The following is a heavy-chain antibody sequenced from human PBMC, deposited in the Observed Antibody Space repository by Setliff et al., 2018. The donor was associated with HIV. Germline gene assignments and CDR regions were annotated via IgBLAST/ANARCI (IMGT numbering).Heavy chain of an antibody. Sequence: PSETLSLTCTVSGGSISSYYWSWIRQPPGKGLEWIGYIYYSGSTNYNPSLQSRVTISVDTSKNKFSLKLSSVTAADTAVYYCARNLLHYYSSGFRWNYYYYYMGFWGKGTTVTVSS. D-gene: IGHD3-22*01. CDR2: IYYSGST. J-gene: IGHJ6*03. V-gene: IGHV4-59*01. CDR3: ARNLLHYYSSGFRWNYYYYYMGF. CDR1: GGSISSYY.